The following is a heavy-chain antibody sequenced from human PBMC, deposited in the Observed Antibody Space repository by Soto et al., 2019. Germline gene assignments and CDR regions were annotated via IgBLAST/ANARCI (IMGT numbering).Heavy chain of an antibody. V-gene: IGHV4-34*01. CDR3: AARKKNYYYGSGSYYNGIWFDP. Sequence: LSLTCAVYGGSFSGYYWSWIRQPPGKGLEWIGEINHSGSTNYNPSLKSRVTISVDTSKNQFSLKLSSVTAADTAVYYCAARKKNYYYGSGSYYNGIWFDPWGQGTLVTVSS. CDR2: INHSGST. J-gene: IGHJ5*02. CDR1: GGSFSGYY. D-gene: IGHD3-10*01.